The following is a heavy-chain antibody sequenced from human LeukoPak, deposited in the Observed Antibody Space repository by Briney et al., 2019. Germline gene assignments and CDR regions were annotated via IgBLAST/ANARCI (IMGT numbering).Heavy chain of an antibody. J-gene: IGHJ4*02. CDR1: GFTFSSYA. CDR2: ISGSGGGT. V-gene: IGHV3-23*01. Sequence: PGGSLRLSCAASGFTFSSYAMSWVRQAPGKGLEWVSAISGSGGGTYYADSVKGRFTISRDNSKNTLYLQMNSLRAEDTAVYYCAKDVVVVPAADLTHFDYWGQGTLVTVSS. CDR3: AKDVVVVPAADLTHFDY. D-gene: IGHD2-2*01.